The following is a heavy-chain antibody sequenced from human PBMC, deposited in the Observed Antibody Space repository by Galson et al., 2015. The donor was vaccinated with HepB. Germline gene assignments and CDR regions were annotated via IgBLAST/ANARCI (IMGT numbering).Heavy chain of an antibody. Sequence: SLRLSCAASGFTFSSYWMSWVRQAPGKGLEWVANIKQDGGEKYYVDSVKGRFTISRDNAKNSLYLQMNSLRAEDTAVYYCAREVGASADATNWFDPWGQGTLVTVSS. CDR3: AREVGASADATNWFDP. V-gene: IGHV3-7*03. CDR2: IKQDGGEK. D-gene: IGHD1-26*01. CDR1: GFTFSSYW. J-gene: IGHJ5*02.